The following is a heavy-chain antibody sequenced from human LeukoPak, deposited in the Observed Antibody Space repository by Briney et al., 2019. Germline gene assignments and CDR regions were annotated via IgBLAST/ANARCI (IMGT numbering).Heavy chain of an antibody. Sequence: GESLKISCKGSGYSFTSYWIGWVRQMPGKGLEWMGIIYPGDSDTRYSPSFQGQVTISADKSISTAYLQWSSLKASDTAMYYCARVVYDILTGYFHFDYWGQGTLVTVSS. CDR3: ARVVYDILTGYFHFDY. CDR1: GYSFTSYW. J-gene: IGHJ4*02. CDR2: IYPGDSDT. V-gene: IGHV5-51*01. D-gene: IGHD3-9*01.